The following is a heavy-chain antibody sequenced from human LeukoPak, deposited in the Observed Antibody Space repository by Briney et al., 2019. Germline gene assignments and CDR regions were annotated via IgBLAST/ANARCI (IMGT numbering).Heavy chain of an antibody. D-gene: IGHD3-9*01. CDR3: ARVNYDILTGYSYYFDY. CDR2: IYYSGST. Sequence: SETLSLTCTVSGGSISSYYWSWIRQPPGKGLEWIGYIYYSGSTNYNPSLKSRVTISVDTSKNQFSLKLSSVTAADTAVYYCARVNYDILTGYSYYFDYWGRGTLVTVSS. J-gene: IGHJ4*02. V-gene: IGHV4-59*01. CDR1: GGSISSYY.